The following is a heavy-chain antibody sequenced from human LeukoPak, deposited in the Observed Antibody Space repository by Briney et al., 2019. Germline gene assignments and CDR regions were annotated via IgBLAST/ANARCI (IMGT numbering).Heavy chain of an antibody. Sequence: SETLSLTCAVYGGSFSGYYWSWIRQPPGKVLEWIGEINHSGSTNYNPSLKSRVTISVDTSKNEFSLKLSSVTAADTAVYYCARMGTWFGELSHYWGQGTLVTVSS. CDR2: INHSGST. CDR3: ARMGTWFGELSHY. J-gene: IGHJ4*02. V-gene: IGHV4-34*01. CDR1: GGSFSGYY. D-gene: IGHD3-10*01.